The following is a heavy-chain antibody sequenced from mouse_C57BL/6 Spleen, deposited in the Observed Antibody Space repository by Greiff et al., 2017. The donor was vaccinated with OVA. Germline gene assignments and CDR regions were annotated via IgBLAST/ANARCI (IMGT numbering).Heavy chain of an antibody. Sequence: EVQLQQSGPELVKPGASVKISCKASGYTFTDYYMNWVKQSHGKSLEWIGDINPNNGGTSYNQKFKGKATLTVDKSSSTAYMELRSLTSEDSAVYDCARGGYDPAWFAYWGQGTLVTVSA. D-gene: IGHD2-2*01. J-gene: IGHJ3*01. CDR1: GYTFTDYY. CDR2: INPNNGGT. V-gene: IGHV1-26*01. CDR3: ARGGYDPAWFAY.